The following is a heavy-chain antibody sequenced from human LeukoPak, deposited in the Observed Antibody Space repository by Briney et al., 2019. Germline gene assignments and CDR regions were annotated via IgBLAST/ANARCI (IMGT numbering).Heavy chain of an antibody. D-gene: IGHD6-6*01. J-gene: IGHJ4*02. CDR1: GGSISSYY. CDR2: IYYSGST. Sequence: SETLSLTCTVSGGSISSYYWSWIRQPPGKGLEWIGYIYYSGSTNYNPSLKSRVTISVDTSKNQFSLKLSSVTAADTAVYYCARGQLATGIFDHWGQGTLVTVSS. V-gene: IGHV4-59*08. CDR3: ARGQLATGIFDH.